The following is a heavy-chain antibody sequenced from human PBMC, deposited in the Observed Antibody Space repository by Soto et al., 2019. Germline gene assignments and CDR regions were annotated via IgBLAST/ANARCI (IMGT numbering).Heavy chain of an antibody. Sequence: GASVKVSCKASGYTFTSYGISWVLQAPGQGLEWMGWISAYNGNTNCAQKLQGRVTMTTDTSTSTAYMELRSLRSDDTAVYYCARDSRLHLYCSGGSCYSGNGDYYGMDVWGQGTTVTVSS. CDR1: GYTFTSYG. CDR3: ARDSRLHLYCSGGSCYSGNGDYYGMDV. CDR2: ISAYNGNT. J-gene: IGHJ6*02. V-gene: IGHV1-18*04. D-gene: IGHD2-15*01.